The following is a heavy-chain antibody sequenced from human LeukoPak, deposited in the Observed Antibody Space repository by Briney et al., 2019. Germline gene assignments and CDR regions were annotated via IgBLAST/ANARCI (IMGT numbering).Heavy chain of an antibody. D-gene: IGHD1-7*01. CDR1: GYSISRGYY. Sequence: SETLSLTCTVSGYSISRGYYWCWIRQPPGKGLEWIGNIYRSGSTYYNPSLMSRVTISMDTSRNQFSLNLYSVTAADTAVYYCARVLGAGTTSASDYWGQGTLVTVSS. CDR3: ARVLGAGTTSASDY. V-gene: IGHV4-38-2*02. CDR2: IYRSGST. J-gene: IGHJ4*02.